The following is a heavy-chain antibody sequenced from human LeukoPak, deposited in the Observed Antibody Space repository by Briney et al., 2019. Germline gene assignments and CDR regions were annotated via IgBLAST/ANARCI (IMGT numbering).Heavy chain of an antibody. J-gene: IGHJ6*03. V-gene: IGHV4-59*01. CDR2: IYYSGST. CDR1: GGSISSYY. CDR3: ARRKYSSSSEHYYYYYMDV. D-gene: IGHD6-6*01. Sequence: TSETLSLTCTVSGGSISSYYWSWIRQPPGKGLEWIGYIYYSGSTNYNPSLKSRVTISVDTSKNQFSLKLSSVTAADTAVYYCARRKYSSSSEHYYYYYMDVWGKGTTVTVSS.